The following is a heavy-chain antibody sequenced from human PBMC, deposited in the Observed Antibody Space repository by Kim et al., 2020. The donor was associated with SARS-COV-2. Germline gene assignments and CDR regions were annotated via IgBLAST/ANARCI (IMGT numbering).Heavy chain of an antibody. Sequence: ASVKVSCKASGYTFTNYYVHWVRQAPGQGLEWMGIVNHTGGSANYAQKFQGRVTMTRDTSTNTVYMELSSLRSEDTAVYYCARDPQDYGDYPYYYYGLDV. J-gene: IGHJ6*01. CDR3: ARDPQDYGDYPYYYYGLDV. V-gene: IGHV1-46*01. CDR2: VNHTGGSA. CDR1: GYTFTNYY. D-gene: IGHD4-17*01.